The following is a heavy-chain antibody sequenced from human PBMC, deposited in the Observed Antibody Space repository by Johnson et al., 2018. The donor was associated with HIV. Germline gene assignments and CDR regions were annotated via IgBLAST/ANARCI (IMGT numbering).Heavy chain of an antibody. V-gene: IGHV3-73*01. CDR3: TSWGAGADAFDI. D-gene: IGHD1-26*01. CDR2: IRSKANSYAT. CDR1: GFTFSGSA. Sequence: VQLVESGGGLVQPGGSLKLSCAASGFTFSGSAMHWVRQASGKGLEWVGRIRSKANSYATAYAASVKGRFTISRDDSKNTAYLQMNSLKTEDTAVYYCTSWGAGADAFDIWGQGTVVTVSS. J-gene: IGHJ3*02.